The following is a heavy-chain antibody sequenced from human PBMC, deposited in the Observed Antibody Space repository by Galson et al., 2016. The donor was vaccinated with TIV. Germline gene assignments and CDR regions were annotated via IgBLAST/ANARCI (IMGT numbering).Heavy chain of an antibody. V-gene: IGHV1-69*13. D-gene: IGHD4-11*01. Sequence: SVKVSCKASGGIFRNFAITWVRQAPGQGLEWMGVILPIFGTTNYARKFQGRVTITADEPAVTAYMELSSLRSDDTAVYYCTRSPYSNDAPGGDYYFDFWGQGTLVTVSS. CDR2: ILPIFGTT. CDR3: TRSPYSNDAPGGDYYFDF. CDR1: GGIFRNFA. J-gene: IGHJ4*02.